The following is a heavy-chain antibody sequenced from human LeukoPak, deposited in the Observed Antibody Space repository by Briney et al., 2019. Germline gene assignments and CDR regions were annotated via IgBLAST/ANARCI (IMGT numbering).Heavy chain of an antibody. CDR1: RFTFISYA. V-gene: IGHV3-23*01. D-gene: IGHD4-17*01. CDR2: ISGSGTST. CDR3: AKRYGDSEGN. J-gene: IGHJ4*02. Sequence: GGSLRLSCAASRFTFISYAMSWVRQAPGKGLEWVSAISGSGTSTYYADSVKGRFTISRDNSKNTLYLQMNLLRAEDTAVYYGAKRYGDSEGNWGQGTLVTVSS.